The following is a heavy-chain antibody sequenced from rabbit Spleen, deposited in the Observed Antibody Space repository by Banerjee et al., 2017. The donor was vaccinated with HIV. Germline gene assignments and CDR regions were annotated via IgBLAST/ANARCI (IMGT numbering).Heavy chain of an antibody. CDR3: ARDLVGVIGWNFYL. D-gene: IGHD1-1*01. Sequence: QEQLVESGGGLVQPEGSLTLTCKASGFSFSDRDVMCWVRQAPGKGLEWVACINAATGKPVYATWAKGRFTISRTSSTTVTLRMTSVTAADTATYFCARDLVGVIGWNFYLWGQGTLVTVS. J-gene: IGHJ4*01. CDR1: GFSFSDRDV. CDR2: INAATGKP. V-gene: IGHV1S45*01.